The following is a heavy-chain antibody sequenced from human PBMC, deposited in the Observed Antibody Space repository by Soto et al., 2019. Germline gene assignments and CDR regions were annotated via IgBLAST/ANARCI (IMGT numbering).Heavy chain of an antibody. J-gene: IGHJ6*02. CDR2: TYYRSKWYN. V-gene: IGHV6-1*01. CDR1: GDSVSSNSAA. CDR3: ARASYDFWSGYSTPDGMDA. D-gene: IGHD3-3*01. Sequence: LSQTLSLTCAISGDSVSSNSAAWNWIRQSPSRGLEWLGRTYYRSKWYNDYAVSVKSRITINPDTSKNQFSLKLSSVTAADTAVYYCARASYDFWSGYSTPDGMDAWGQGTTVTVSS.